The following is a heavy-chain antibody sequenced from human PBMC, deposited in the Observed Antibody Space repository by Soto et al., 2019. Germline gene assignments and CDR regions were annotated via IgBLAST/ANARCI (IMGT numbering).Heavy chain of an antibody. D-gene: IGHD4-17*01. CDR1: GYTFTSYY. V-gene: IGHV1-46*01. CDR2: INPSGGST. J-gene: IGHJ6*02. CDR3: ARVQRVIDYGDPYYYYGMDV. Sequence: GASVKFSCKASGYTFTSYYMHWVRQAPGQGLEWMGIINPSGGSTSYAQKFQGRVTMTRDTSTSTVYMELSSLRSEDTAAYYCARVQRVIDYGDPYYYYGMDVWGQGTTVTVSS.